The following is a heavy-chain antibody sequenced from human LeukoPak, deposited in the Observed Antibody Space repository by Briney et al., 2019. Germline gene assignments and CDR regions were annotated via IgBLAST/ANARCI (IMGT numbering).Heavy chain of an antibody. Sequence: ASVKVSCKASEYTFTDYYMHWVRQAPGQGLEWMGIINPSGGSTSYAQKFQGRVTMTRDMSTSTVYMELSSLRSEDTAVYYCARDQKMYYYDSSGSPLWYWGQGTLVTVSS. CDR3: ARDQKMYYYDSSGSPLWY. CDR1: EYTFTDYY. J-gene: IGHJ4*02. D-gene: IGHD3-22*01. CDR2: INPSGGST. V-gene: IGHV1-46*01.